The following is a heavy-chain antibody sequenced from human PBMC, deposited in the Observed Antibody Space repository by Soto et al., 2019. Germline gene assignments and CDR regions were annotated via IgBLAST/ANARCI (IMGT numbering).Heavy chain of an antibody. V-gene: IGHV4-34*01. Sequence: QGELQQWGAGLLKPSETLSLTCAVYGGSFSGYYWSWIRQPPGKGLEWIGEINHSGSTNYNPSLKSRVTISVDTSKNQFSLKLSSVTAADTAVYYCARAGRGYSYGPGYYYGMYVWGQGTTVTVSS. CDR1: GGSFSGYY. CDR2: INHSGST. CDR3: ARAGRGYSYGPGYYYGMYV. J-gene: IGHJ6*02. D-gene: IGHD5-18*01.